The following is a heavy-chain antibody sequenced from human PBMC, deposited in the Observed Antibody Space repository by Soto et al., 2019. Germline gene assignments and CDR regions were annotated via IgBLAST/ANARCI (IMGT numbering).Heavy chain of an antibody. CDR3: ARADCGSTTCALGFDP. CDR2: INIAKGNT. D-gene: IGHD2-2*01. CDR1: GYKFTSYT. Sequence: ASVKFCCKDSGYKFTSYTMHWVRQAPGQRLEWMGWINIAKGNTEYSQRFQGRVSITRDTSATTTYMELTSLTSEDTAMYYCARADCGSTTCALGFDPWGQGTQVTV. V-gene: IGHV1-3*04. J-gene: IGHJ5*01.